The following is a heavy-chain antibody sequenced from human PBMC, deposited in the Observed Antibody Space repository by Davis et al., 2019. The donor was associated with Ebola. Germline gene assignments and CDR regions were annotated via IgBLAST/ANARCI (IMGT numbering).Heavy chain of an antibody. D-gene: IGHD3-10*01. CDR3: ASTYGAGSYWYFEH. CDR2: MYYRGDT. J-gene: IGHJ4*02. V-gene: IGHV4-59*01. CDR1: GGSISSYY. Sequence: SETLSLTCTVSGGSISSYYWTWIRQPPGKGLEWTGYMYYRGDTNYNPSLKSRVTISLDTSNNQFSLKLTSVTAADTAVYYCASTYGAGSYWYFEHWGQGALITVSS.